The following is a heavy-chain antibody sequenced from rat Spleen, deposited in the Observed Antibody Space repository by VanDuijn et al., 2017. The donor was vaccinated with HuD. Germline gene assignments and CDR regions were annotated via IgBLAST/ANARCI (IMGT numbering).Heavy chain of an antibody. V-gene: IGHV2-45*01. D-gene: IGHD5-1*01. J-gene: IGHJ2*01. Sequence: QVQLMESGPGLVQPSETLSLTCTVSGFSLTSYSVHWVRQPPGKGLEWMGVMWRGGSTEYNSALKSRLSISRDTSKNHIFLKMNSLLSEDTATYYCAREGWELDYWGQGVMVTVSS. CDR3: AREGWELDY. CDR2: MWRGGST. CDR1: GFSLTSYS.